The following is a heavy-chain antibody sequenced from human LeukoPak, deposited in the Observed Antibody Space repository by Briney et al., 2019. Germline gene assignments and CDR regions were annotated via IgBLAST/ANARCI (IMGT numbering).Heavy chain of an antibody. CDR3: ARGPLCSSTSCSPFAAFDI. J-gene: IGHJ3*02. CDR2: INHSGST. CDR1: GGSFSGYY. D-gene: IGHD2-2*01. Sequence: PSETLSLTCAVYGGSFSGYYWSWIRQPPGKGLEWIGEINHSGSTNYNPSLKSRVTISVDTSKNQFSLMLSSVTAADTAVYYCARGPLCSSTSCSPFAAFDIWGQGTMVTVSS. V-gene: IGHV4-34*01.